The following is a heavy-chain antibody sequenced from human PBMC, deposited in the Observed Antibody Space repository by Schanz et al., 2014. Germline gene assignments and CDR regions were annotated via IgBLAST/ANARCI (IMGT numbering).Heavy chain of an antibody. CDR2: VSSDGNND. CDR1: GFTFSDYY. J-gene: IGHJ4*02. V-gene: IGHV3-30*03. D-gene: IGHD3-3*01. Sequence: VQLVESGGGLVKPGGSLRLSCAASGFTFSDYYMSWIRQAPGKGLEWVALVSSDGNNDYYTDSVKGRFTISRDNSKNTVHLQMNSLRAEDTAVYYCVRDSFFAFDYWGQGTLVTVSS. CDR3: VRDSFFAFDY.